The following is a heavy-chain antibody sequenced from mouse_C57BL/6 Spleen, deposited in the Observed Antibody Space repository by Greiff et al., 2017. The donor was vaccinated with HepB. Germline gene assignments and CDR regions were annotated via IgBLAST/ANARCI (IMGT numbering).Heavy chain of an antibody. CDR1: GYSITSGYY. D-gene: IGHD2-4*01. J-gene: IGHJ1*03. CDR2: VSYDGSN. V-gene: IGHV3-6*01. CDR3: ARNDYDGWYFDV. Sequence: EVQLVESGPGLVKPSQSLSLTCSVTGYSITSGYYWNWIRQFPGNKLEWMGYVSYDGSNNYNPSLKNRISITRDTSKNQFFLKLNSVTTEDTATYYCARNDYDGWYFDVWGTGTTVTVSS.